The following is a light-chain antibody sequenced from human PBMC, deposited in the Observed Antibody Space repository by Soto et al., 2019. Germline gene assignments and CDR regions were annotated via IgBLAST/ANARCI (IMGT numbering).Light chain of an antibody. V-gene: IGKV3-20*01. CDR2: GAS. CDR3: QQYYSWPLT. Sequence: EIVLTQSPGTLSLSPGERATLSCRASQSVNSLYLAWYQQKPGQAPRVLMYGASSRATGVPGRFSGSGSATEFTLTISSLQSEDFAVYYCQQYYSWPLTFGGGTKVEI. J-gene: IGKJ4*01. CDR1: QSVNSLY.